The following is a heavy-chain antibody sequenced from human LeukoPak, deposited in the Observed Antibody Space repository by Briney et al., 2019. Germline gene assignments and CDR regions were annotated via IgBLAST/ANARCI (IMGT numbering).Heavy chain of an antibody. CDR2: IRYDGSNK. J-gene: IGHJ4*02. CDR1: GFTFRSYG. CDR3: ARVNGSYFDY. D-gene: IGHD1-26*01. Sequence: GGPLRLSCAASGFTFRSYGMHWVRQAPAKGLEWVAVIRYDGSNKYYADSVKGRFTISRDNSKNTLYLQMNSLRAEDTAVYYCARVNGSYFDYWGQGALVTVSS. V-gene: IGHV3-33*01.